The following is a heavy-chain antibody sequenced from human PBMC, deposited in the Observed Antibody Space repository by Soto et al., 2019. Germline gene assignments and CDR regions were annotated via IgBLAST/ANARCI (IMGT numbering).Heavy chain of an antibody. CDR3: ARARKDHFCLDI. CDR1: GDSVSSNSAA. CDR2: TYYRPKCYK. V-gene: IGHV6-1*01. D-gene: IGHD3-16*01. Sequence: SQTLALTGAISGDSVSSNSAAWNWLSHSPPRGREWLGRTYYRPKCYKDYAVSVKGRRSINPDTSKNLCSRQLNTVTPEHTAVDYGARARKDHFCLDIWGKGSTVRVSS. J-gene: IGHJ6*04.